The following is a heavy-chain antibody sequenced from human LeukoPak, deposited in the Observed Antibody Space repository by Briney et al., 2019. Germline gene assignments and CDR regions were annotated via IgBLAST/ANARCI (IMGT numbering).Heavy chain of an antibody. CDR1: GYTFTTYW. CDR2: IYPGDSDT. Sequence: GEALKISCKGSGYTFTTYWIGWVRQMPGKGLEWLGIIYPGDSDTRYSPSFQGQVSISADTSISTAYLQWSSLKASDTAMYYCARVPIDFWSANLKPKCFDYWGQGTLVTVSS. J-gene: IGHJ4*02. V-gene: IGHV5-51*01. CDR3: ARVPIDFWSANLKPKCFDY. D-gene: IGHD3-3*01.